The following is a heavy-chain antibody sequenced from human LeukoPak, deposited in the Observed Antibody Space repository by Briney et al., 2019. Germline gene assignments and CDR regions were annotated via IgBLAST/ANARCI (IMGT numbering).Heavy chain of an antibody. V-gene: IGHV4-59*08. D-gene: IGHD1-26*01. CDR1: GGSFSGYY. Sequence: ASETLSLTCAVYGGSFSGYYWNWIRQPPGKGLEWIGYIYYSGSTNYNPSLKSRVTVSVDTSKNQFSLKLSSVTAADTAVYYCARHAGAFNAFDIWGQGTMVTVSS. CDR3: ARHAGAFNAFDI. CDR2: IYYSGST. J-gene: IGHJ3*02.